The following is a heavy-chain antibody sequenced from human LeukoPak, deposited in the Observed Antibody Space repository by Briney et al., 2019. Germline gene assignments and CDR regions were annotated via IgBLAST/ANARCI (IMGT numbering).Heavy chain of an antibody. D-gene: IGHD2-2*01. CDR1: GGSISSYY. J-gene: IGHJ5*02. V-gene: IGHV4-4*07. Sequence: SETLSLTCTVSGGSISSYYWSWIRQPAGKGLEWIGRIYTSGSTNYNPSLKSRVTMSVDTSKNQFSLKLSSVTAADTAVYYCARVAVDPAAIDLPNWFDPWGQGTLVTVSS. CDR3: ARVAVDPAAIDLPNWFDP. CDR2: IYTSGST.